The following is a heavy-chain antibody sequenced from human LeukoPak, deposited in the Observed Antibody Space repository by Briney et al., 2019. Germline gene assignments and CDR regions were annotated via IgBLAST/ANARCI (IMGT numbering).Heavy chain of an antibody. CDR1: GGSFSSYY. J-gene: IGHJ4*02. CDR2: IYTSGST. V-gene: IGHV4-4*07. Sequence: NPSETLSLTCTVSGGSFSSYYWGWIRQPAGKGLEWIGRIYTSGSTNYNPSLKSRVTMSVDTSKNQFSLKLSSVTAADTAVYYCAREGFVRGPDYWGQGTLVTVSS. CDR3: AREGFVRGPDY. D-gene: IGHD2-21*01.